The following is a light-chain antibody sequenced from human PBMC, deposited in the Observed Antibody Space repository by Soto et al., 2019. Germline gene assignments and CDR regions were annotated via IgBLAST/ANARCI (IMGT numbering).Light chain of an antibody. V-gene: IGLV2-11*01. CDR3: CSYAGDYSYV. J-gene: IGLJ1*01. CDR2: GVS. Sequence: QSALTQPRSVSGSPGQSVTISCTGTSSNVGAYNYVSWYQQHPGKAPKLIIYGVSHRPSGVPDRFSGSKSGNTASLTISGLQAEDEADYYCCSYAGDYSYVFVTGTQLTVL. CDR1: SSNVGAYNY.